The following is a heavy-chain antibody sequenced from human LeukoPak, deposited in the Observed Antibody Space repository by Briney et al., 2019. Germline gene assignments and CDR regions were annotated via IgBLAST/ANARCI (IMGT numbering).Heavy chain of an antibody. Sequence: KQSQTLSLTCAISGDSVSSNSAAWNWIRQSPSRGLEWLGRTYYRSKWYNDYAVSVKSRITINPDTSKNQFSLQLNSVTPEDTAVYYCARACIAAAGITHLRYWYFDLWGRGTLVTVSS. CDR1: GDSVSSNSAA. V-gene: IGHV6-1*01. CDR3: ARACIAAAGITHLRYWYFDL. D-gene: IGHD6-13*01. CDR2: TYYRSKWYN. J-gene: IGHJ2*01.